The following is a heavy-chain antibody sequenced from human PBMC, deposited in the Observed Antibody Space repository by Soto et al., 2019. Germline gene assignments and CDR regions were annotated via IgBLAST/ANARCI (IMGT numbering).Heavy chain of an antibody. CDR1: GYTFTGYY. CDR2: INPNSGGT. V-gene: IGHV1-2*02. Sequence: AASVKVSCKASGYTFTGYYMHWVRQAPGQGLEWMGWINPNSGGTNYAQKFQGRVTMTRDTSISTAYMELSRLRSDDTAVYYCARSTYSSSWYDYWGQGTLVTVSS. J-gene: IGHJ4*02. CDR3: ARSTYSSSWYDY. D-gene: IGHD6-13*01.